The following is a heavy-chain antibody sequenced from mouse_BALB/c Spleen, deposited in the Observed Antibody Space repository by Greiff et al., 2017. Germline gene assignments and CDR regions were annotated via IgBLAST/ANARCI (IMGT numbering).Heavy chain of an antibody. D-gene: IGHD2-10*02. V-gene: IGHV5-4*02. CDR2: ISDGGSYT. CDR3: AREGGYGNYAMDY. CDR1: GFTFSDYY. Sequence: DVQLVESGGGLVKPGGSLKLSCAASGFTFSDYYMYWVRQTPDKRLEWVATISDGGSYTYYPDSVKGRFTISRDNAKNNLYLQMSSLKSEDTAMYYCAREGGYGNYAMDYWGQGTSVTVSS. J-gene: IGHJ4*01.